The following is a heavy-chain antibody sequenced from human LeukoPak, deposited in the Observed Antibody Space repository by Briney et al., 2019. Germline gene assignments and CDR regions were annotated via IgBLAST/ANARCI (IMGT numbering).Heavy chain of an antibody. CDR1: GFTFSSYA. V-gene: IGHV3-30-3*01. CDR3: ARDYCSTGSCYMYYFDY. D-gene: IGHD2-15*01. Sequence: PGGSLRLSCAASGFTFSSYAMHWVRQAPGKGLEWVAVISYDGSNKYYADSVKGRFTISRDNSKNTLYLQMNSLRAEDTAVYYCARDYCSTGSCYMYYFDYWGQGTLVTVSS. CDR2: ISYDGSNK. J-gene: IGHJ4*02.